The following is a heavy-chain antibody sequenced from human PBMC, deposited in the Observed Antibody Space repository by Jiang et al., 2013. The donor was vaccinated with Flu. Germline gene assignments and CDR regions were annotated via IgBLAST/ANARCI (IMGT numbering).Heavy chain of an antibody. D-gene: IGHD1-1*01. CDR2: IIPISGTA. CDR3: ARDGGVQGTSVWFDP. J-gene: IGHJ5*02. CDR1: GGTDSSYV. Sequence: EVKKPGSSVKVSCKASGGTDSSYVISWVRQAPGQGLEWMGGIIPISGTANYAQKFQGRVTITADKFTSTAYMELSSLRSEDTAVYYCARDGGVQGTSVWFDPWGQGTLATVSS. V-gene: IGHV1-69*06.